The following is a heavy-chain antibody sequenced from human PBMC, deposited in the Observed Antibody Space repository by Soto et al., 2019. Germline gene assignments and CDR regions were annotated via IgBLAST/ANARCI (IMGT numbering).Heavy chain of an antibody. V-gene: IGHV3-23*01. CDR1: GYNFGSYA. CDR2: IGGGGIGS. Sequence: GGSLRLSCVASGYNFGSYAMMWVRQAPEKGLEWISTIGGGGIGSYYADSVKGRFTISRDNSKNTLYLQMNSLRAEDTGVYYCAKDPRLELRGVDSWGQGTQVTVSS. CDR3: AKDPRLELRGVDS. J-gene: IGHJ4*02. D-gene: IGHD1-7*01.